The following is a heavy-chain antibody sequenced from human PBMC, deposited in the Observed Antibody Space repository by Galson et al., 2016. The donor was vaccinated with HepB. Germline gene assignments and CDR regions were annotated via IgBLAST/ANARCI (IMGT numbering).Heavy chain of an antibody. J-gene: IGHJ6*02. D-gene: IGHD1/OR15-1a*01. CDR2: TYYRSKWYN. CDR1: GDSVSSNNAI. CDR3: EGHLRMGRTSNGLDV. Sequence: CAISGDSVSSNNAIWNWIRQSPSRGLEWLGRTYYRSKWYNDYGVSVKSRITISPDTSKNQFSLQLTSVTPEDTAVYYCEGHLRMGRTSNGLDVWGQGTTVTVSS. V-gene: IGHV6-1*01.